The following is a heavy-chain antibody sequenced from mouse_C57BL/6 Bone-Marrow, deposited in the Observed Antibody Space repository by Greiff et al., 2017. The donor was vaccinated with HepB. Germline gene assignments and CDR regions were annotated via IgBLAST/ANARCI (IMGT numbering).Heavy chain of an antibody. V-gene: IGHV1-4*01. J-gene: IGHJ2*01. CDR3: GTVVFDY. CDR2: INTRRGYT. CDR1: GYTFTSYT. D-gene: IGHD1-1*01. Sequence: QVQLKQSGAELARPGASVKMSCKASGYTFTSYTRPWVKQRPGQGLEWIGYINTRRGYTKYNQKFKDKATLTADKSSSTAYMQLSSLTSEDSAVYYCGTVVFDYWGQGTTLTVSS.